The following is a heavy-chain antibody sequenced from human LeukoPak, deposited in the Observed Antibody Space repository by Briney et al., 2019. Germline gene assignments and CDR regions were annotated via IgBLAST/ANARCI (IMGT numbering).Heavy chain of an antibody. J-gene: IGHJ5*01. CDR3: ARYGGSNNSWFDP. D-gene: IGHD4-23*01. Sequence: SETLSLTCAVYDGSFSSYYWTWIRQPPGKGLEWIGEINHSGITNYKPSLKSRVTISLDTSKNQFSLKLTSVTTADTAVYDCARYGGSNNSWFDPWGQGTLVTVSS. CDR1: DGSFSSYY. V-gene: IGHV4-34*01. CDR2: INHSGIT.